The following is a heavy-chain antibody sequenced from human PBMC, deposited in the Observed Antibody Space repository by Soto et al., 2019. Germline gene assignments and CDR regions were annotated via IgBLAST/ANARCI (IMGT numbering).Heavy chain of an antibody. J-gene: IGHJ4*02. V-gene: IGHV3-33*03. Sequence: QVQLVESGGDLVQPGKSLRLSCAASGFTCRSYGMHWVRQAPGKGREWLAVIWYDGSNTYYADSVEGRFTISRDNSKNTLYLQMNSLRAEDTAVYYCAKDIRIMDGRLDSWGPGTLVTASS. CDR2: IWYDGSNT. CDR3: AKDIRIMDGRLDS. CDR1: GFTCRSYG. D-gene: IGHD3-16*01.